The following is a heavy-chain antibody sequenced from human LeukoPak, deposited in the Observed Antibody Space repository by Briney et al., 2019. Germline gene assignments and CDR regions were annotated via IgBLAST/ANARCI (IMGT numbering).Heavy chain of an antibody. D-gene: IGHD2-21*02. Sequence: GGSLRLSCAASGFTFSSYAMHWVRQAPGKGLEWVAVISYDGSNKYYADSVKGRFTISRDNSKNTLYLQMNSLRAEDTAVYYCARAVVTAISNWFDPRGQGTLVTVSS. V-gene: IGHV3-30*04. CDR3: ARAVVTAISNWFDP. CDR2: ISYDGSNK. CDR1: GFTFSSYA. J-gene: IGHJ5*02.